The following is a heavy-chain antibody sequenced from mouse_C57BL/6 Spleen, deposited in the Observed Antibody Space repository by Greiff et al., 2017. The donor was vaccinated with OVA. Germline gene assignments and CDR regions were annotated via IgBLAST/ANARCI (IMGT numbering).Heavy chain of an antibody. CDR3: ATGSSLDYYAMDY. Sequence: VQRVESGPGLVAPSQSLSITCTVSGFSLTSYGVDWVRQPPGKGLEWLGVIWGGGSTNYNSALMSRLSISKDNSKSQVFLKMNSLQTDDTAMYYCATGSSLDYYAMDYWGQGTSVTVSS. CDR2: IWGGGST. V-gene: IGHV2-9*01. D-gene: IGHD1-1*01. J-gene: IGHJ4*01. CDR1: GFSLTSYG.